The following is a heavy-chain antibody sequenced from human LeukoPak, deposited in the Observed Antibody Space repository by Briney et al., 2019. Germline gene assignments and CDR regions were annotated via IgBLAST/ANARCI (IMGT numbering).Heavy chain of an antibody. CDR3: AKRSGGGS. Sequence: SDTLSVTCTVSGGSISSTTDHWGWVRQPPGKGLEWIGTISLSGSTSYNPSLKSRVTISIDTSKNQFSLNLTSVTAADTAVYFCAKRSGGGSWGQGTLVSVSS. D-gene: IGHD3-16*01. J-gene: IGHJ5*02. CDR1: GGSISSTTDH. CDR2: ISLSGST. V-gene: IGHV4-39*07.